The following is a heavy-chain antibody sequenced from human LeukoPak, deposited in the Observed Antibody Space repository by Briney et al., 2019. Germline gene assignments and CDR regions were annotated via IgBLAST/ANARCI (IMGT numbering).Heavy chain of an antibody. CDR1: GYTFTGYY. CDR2: INPNSGGT. D-gene: IGHD5-18*01. CDR3: ASSQLWLMGVLDY. Sequence: ASVKVSCKASGYTFTGYYMRWVRQAPGQGLEWMGWINPNSGGTNYAQKFQGRVTMTRDTSISTAYMELSRLRSEDTAVYYCASSQLWLMGVLDYWGQGTLVTVSS. J-gene: IGHJ4*02. V-gene: IGHV1-2*02.